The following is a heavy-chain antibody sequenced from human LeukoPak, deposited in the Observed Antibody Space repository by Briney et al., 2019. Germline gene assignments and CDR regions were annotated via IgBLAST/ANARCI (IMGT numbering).Heavy chain of an antibody. CDR1: GFTFSSYA. V-gene: IGHV3-23*01. J-gene: IGHJ4*02. Sequence: GGSLRLSCAASGFTFSSYAMSWVRQAPGKGLEWVSAISGSGGSTYYADSVKGRFTISRDNSKNTLYPQMNSLRAEDTAVYYCAKDPPDCSSTSCYVDPPGTDYWGQGTLVTVSS. CDR2: ISGSGGST. CDR3: AKDPPDCSSTSCYVDPPGTDY. D-gene: IGHD2-2*01.